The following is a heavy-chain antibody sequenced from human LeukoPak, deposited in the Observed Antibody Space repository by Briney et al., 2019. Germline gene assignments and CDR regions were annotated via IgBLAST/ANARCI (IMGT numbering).Heavy chain of an antibody. D-gene: IGHD3-22*01. V-gene: IGHV4-59*01. CDR1: GGSISSYY. CDR3: ASPGPIEKYYYDSSGYYYHWYFDL. Sequence: SSETLSLTCTVSGGSISSYYWSWIRQPPGKGLEWIGYIYYSGSTNYNPSLKSRVTISVDTSKNQFSLKLSSVTAADTAVYYCASPGPIEKYYYDSSGYYYHWYFDLWGRGTLVTVSS. CDR2: IYYSGST. J-gene: IGHJ2*01.